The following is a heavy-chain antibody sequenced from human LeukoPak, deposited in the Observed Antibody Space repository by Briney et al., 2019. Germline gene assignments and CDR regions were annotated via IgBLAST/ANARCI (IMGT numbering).Heavy chain of an antibody. D-gene: IGHD3-22*01. Sequence: PSETLSLTCTVSGGSISSGDYYWSWIRQPPGKGLEWIGYMHYSGSTYYNPSLKSRATISVDTSKNQFSLKLSSVTAADTAVYYCARPYYYDSRIDPWGQGTLVTVSS. CDR3: ARPYYYDSRIDP. CDR1: GGSISSGDYY. CDR2: MHYSGST. V-gene: IGHV4-30-4*01. J-gene: IGHJ5*02.